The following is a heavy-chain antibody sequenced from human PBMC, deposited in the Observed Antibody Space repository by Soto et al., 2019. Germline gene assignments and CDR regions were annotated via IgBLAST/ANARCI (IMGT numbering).Heavy chain of an antibody. CDR3: ARGETTSSGRTFDY. Sequence: SETLSLTCTVSGDSISDNYWSWIRQPAGKGLEWIGRIYSSGSTNYNPSLKSRVTMSVDTSKKQFSLKLSSVTAADTAVYYCARGETTSSGRTFDYWGQGTLVTVSS. J-gene: IGHJ4*02. V-gene: IGHV4-4*07. CDR2: IYSSGST. D-gene: IGHD6-6*01. CDR1: GDSISDNY.